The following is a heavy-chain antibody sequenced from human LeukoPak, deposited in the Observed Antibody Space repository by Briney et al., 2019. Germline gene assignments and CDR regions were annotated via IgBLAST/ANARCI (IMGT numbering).Heavy chain of an antibody. CDR1: GGFISSYY. D-gene: IGHD5-12*01. Sequence: PSETLSLTCSVSGGFISSYYWSWLRQPAGKGLEWIGRIHTSASTEYNPSLKSRVTMSVDTSKNQFSLKLTSVTAADTAVYFCARDDNSGYSDDAFDIWGQGTLVTVSS. V-gene: IGHV4-4*07. CDR3: ARDDNSGYSDDAFDI. J-gene: IGHJ3*02. CDR2: IHTSAST.